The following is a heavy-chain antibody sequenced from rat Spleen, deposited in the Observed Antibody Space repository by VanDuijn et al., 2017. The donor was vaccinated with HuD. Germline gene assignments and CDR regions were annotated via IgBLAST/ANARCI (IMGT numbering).Heavy chain of an antibody. CDR2: ISYSGST. D-gene: IGHD5-1*01. V-gene: IGHV3-1*01. J-gene: IGHJ4*01. CDR1: GYSITSNY. Sequence: EVQLQESGPGLVKPSQSLSLTCSVTGYSITSNYWGWIRKFPGNKMEWIGHISYSGSTSYNPSLKSRISITRDTSKNQFFLQVNSVTTEDTATYYCTTDRPGALMEAWGQGASVAVSS. CDR3: TTDRPGALMEA.